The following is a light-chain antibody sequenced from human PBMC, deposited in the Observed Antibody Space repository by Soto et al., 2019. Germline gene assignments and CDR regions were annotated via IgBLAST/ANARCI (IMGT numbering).Light chain of an antibody. CDR1: SSNIGNNY. J-gene: IGLJ2*01. V-gene: IGLV1-51*01. Sequence: QSVLTQPASVSAAPGQTVTISCSGSSSNIGNNYVSWYQQLPGTAPKLLMYDNNNRPSGIPDRFSGSKSGTAATLGITGLQTGDEADYYCGTWDSSLSALVFSGGTKVTVL. CDR3: GTWDSSLSALV. CDR2: DNN.